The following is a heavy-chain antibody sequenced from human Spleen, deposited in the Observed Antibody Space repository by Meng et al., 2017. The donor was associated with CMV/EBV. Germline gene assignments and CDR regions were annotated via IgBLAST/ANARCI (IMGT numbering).Heavy chain of an antibody. Sequence: HVQLQQWGPELLKPSEPLSLTGTVSGGSISSDYLSWIRQPAGKGLEWIGRIYTSGSTNYNPSHKSRVTMSVDTSKNQFSLKLSSVTAADTAVYYCARVGSGSSKNDYWGQGTLVTVSS. V-gene: IGHV4-4*07. J-gene: IGHJ4*02. CDR3: ARVGSGSSKNDY. CDR1: GGSISSDY. D-gene: IGHD1-26*01. CDR2: IYTSGST.